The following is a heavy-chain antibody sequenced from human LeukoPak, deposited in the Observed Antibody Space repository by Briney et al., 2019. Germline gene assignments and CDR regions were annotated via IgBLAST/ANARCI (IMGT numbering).Heavy chain of an antibody. Sequence: QPGGSLRLSCAASGFTFSSYSMNWVRQAPGKGLVWVSRINNDGTYTVYADSVKGRFTISRDNAKNTLYLQMNSLRPEDTAVYYCGREIEAPGKTLDYWGQGTLVTVSS. CDR2: INNDGTYT. CDR3: GREIEAPGKTLDY. V-gene: IGHV3-74*01. CDR1: GFTFSSYS. J-gene: IGHJ4*02.